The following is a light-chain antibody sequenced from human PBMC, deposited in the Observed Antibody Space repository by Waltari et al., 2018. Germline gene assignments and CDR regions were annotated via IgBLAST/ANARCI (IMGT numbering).Light chain of an antibody. J-gene: IGKJ1*01. CDR3: QQYNNWPRT. Sequence: VMTQSPVTLSVSPGERATLSCRASQSISINLAWYQHKPGQAPRLLIYTASTRATGIPTRFSGSGSGTEFTLTISTLQSEDFAVYYGQQYNNWPRTFGPGTTVEIK. CDR2: TAS. CDR1: QSISIN. V-gene: IGKV3-15*01.